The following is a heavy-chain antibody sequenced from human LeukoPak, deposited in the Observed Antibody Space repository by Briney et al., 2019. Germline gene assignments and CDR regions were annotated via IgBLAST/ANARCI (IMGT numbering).Heavy chain of an antibody. CDR1: GGTFSSYA. D-gene: IGHD5-12*01. CDR2: IIPIFGTA. Sequence: ASVKVSCTASGGTFSSYAISWVRQAPGQGLEWMGGIIPIFGTASYAQKFQGRVTITADESTSTAYMELSSLRSEDTAVYYCARGRRLRSLSFPFDYWGQGTLVTVSS. V-gene: IGHV1-69*13. J-gene: IGHJ4*02. CDR3: ARGRRLRSLSFPFDY.